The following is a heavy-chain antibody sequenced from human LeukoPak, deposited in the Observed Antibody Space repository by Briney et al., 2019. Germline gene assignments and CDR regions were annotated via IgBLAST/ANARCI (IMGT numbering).Heavy chain of an antibody. CDR2: ISGSGGST. Sequence: PGVSLRLSCAASGITFSSYAMSWVRQIPGKGLEWVSSISGSGGSTYYADSVKGRFTISRDNSKNTLYLQMNNLRAEDTALYYCAKIRRDSSGGYGTYFDYWGQGTLVTVSS. D-gene: IGHD6-19*01. V-gene: IGHV3-23*01. J-gene: IGHJ4*02. CDR1: GITFSSYA. CDR3: AKIRRDSSGGYGTYFDY.